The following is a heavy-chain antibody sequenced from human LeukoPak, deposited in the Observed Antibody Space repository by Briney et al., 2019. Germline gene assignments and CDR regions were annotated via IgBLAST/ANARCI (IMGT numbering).Heavy chain of an antibody. CDR1: GYTFTGYY. CDR3: ARDPTYHDILTGYYRHYYYMDV. Sequence: ASVKVSCKASGYTFTGYYMHWVRQAPGQGLEWMGWINPNSGGTNYAQKFQGRVTMTRDTSISTAYMELSRLRSDDTAVYYCARDPTYHDILTGYYRHYYYMDVWGKGTTVTISS. V-gene: IGHV1-2*02. J-gene: IGHJ6*03. D-gene: IGHD3-9*01. CDR2: INPNSGGT.